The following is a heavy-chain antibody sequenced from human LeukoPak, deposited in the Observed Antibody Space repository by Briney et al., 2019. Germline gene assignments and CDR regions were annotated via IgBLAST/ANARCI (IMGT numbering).Heavy chain of an antibody. J-gene: IGHJ4*02. D-gene: IGHD6-13*01. Sequence: SETLSLTCTVSGGPISSYYWSGIRQPPGKGLEWIWYIYYSRSTNYNPSLKSRVTISVDTSKNQFSLKLSSVTAADTAVYYCARAAGPLAAPDFWGQETPVTVSS. CDR2: IYYSRST. V-gene: IGHV4-59*01. CDR3: ARAAGPLAAPDF. CDR1: GGPISSYY.